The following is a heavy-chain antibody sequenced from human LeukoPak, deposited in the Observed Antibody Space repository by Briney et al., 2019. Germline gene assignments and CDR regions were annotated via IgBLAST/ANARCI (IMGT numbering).Heavy chain of an antibody. CDR2: ISYSGNT. J-gene: IGHJ4*02. CDR1: GGSISSGNYL. V-gene: IGHV4-39*01. Sequence: SETLSLTCTVSGGSISSGNYLWGWIRQPPGKGLEWIGSISYSGNTYYNPSLKSRVTISVDTSKNQFSLKLSSVTAADTAVFYCARLQYYDSRGYYYSFDFWGQGTLVTVSS. D-gene: IGHD3-22*01. CDR3: ARLQYYDSRGYYYSFDF.